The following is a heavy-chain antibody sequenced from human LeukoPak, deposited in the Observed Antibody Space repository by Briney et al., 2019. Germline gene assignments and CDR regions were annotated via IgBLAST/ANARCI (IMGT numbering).Heavy chain of an antibody. J-gene: IGHJ2*01. Sequence: KPSEPLPLPCTVSGGSIGSSSYYWGWIRQPPGKGLEWIGSSYYSGSTYYNPSLKSRVTISVDTSKNQFSLKLSSVTAADTAVYYWARHLSHHWDFDLWGRGTRLTLSS. CDR3: ARHLSHHWDFDL. CDR2: SYYSGST. V-gene: IGHV4-39*01. CDR1: GGSIGSSSYY.